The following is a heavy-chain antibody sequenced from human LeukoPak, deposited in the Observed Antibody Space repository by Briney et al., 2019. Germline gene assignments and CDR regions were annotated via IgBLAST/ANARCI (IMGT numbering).Heavy chain of an antibody. V-gene: IGHV1-69*13. Sequence: SVKVSCKASGYTFTSYGISWVRQAPGQGLEWMGGIIPIFGTANYAQKFQGRVTITADESTSTAYMELSSLRSEDTAVYYCARAREACSGGSCYSVDYWGQRTLVTVSS. D-gene: IGHD2-15*01. J-gene: IGHJ4*02. CDR2: IIPIFGTA. CDR3: ARAREACSGGSCYSVDY. CDR1: GYTFTSYG.